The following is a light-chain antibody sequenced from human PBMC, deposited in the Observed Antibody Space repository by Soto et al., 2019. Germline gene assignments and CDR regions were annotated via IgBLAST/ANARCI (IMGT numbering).Light chain of an antibody. CDR3: QQSYSTTRT. Sequence: DIQMTQSASSLSASVGDRVTITCGASQSISSYLNWYQQKPGKAPKLLIYAASSLQSGVPSRFSGSGSGTDFTLTISSLQNEDVATYYCQQSYSTTRTFGQGTKVDIK. CDR1: QSISSY. CDR2: AAS. J-gene: IGKJ1*01. V-gene: IGKV1-39*01.